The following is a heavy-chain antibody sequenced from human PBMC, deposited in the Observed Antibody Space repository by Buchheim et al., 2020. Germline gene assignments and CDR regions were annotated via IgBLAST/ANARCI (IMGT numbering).Heavy chain of an antibody. CDR1: GVSIDTYG. V-gene: IGHV3-30*18. J-gene: IGHJ4*02. CDR3: AKDRYCPSPSCPTDY. D-gene: IGHD2-2*01. CDR2: ISNDGSTK. Sequence: VQLVESGGGVVQPGRSLRLSCAVSGVSIDTYGMHWVRQAPGKGLEWVAVISNDGSTKEYADSVKGRFTISRDNSKNELYLQMNSLRPEDTAVYYCAKDRYCPSPSCPTDYWGQGTL.